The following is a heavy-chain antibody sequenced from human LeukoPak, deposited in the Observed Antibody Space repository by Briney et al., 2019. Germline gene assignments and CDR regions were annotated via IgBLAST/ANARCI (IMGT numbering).Heavy chain of an antibody. V-gene: IGHV4-4*09. CDR2: IYTSGST. CDR1: GGSISSYY. CDR3: ARRHTPTLYYYDSSGYYSGYWYFDL. Sequence: SETLSLTCTVSGGSISSYYWSWIRQPPGKGLEWIGYIYTSGSTNYNPSLKSRVTISVDTSKNQFSLKLSSVTAADTAVYYCARRHTPTLYYYDSSGYYSGYWYFDLWGRGTLVTVSS. D-gene: IGHD3-22*01. J-gene: IGHJ2*01.